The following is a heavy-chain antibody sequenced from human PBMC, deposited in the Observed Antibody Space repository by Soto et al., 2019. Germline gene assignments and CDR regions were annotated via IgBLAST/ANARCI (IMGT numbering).Heavy chain of an antibody. D-gene: IGHD1-1*01. J-gene: IGHJ3*01. CDR3: AKDAYNAAFDV. CDR2: ISKNGDNQ. Sequence: GGSLRLSCATSGFSFNIFGMHWVRQAPGKALEWVGLISKNGDNQYYGDSAKGRFIISRDNPKNSLYLRLHSLRPDDTAVYSCAKDAYNAAFDVWGQGTMVTGS. CDR1: GFSFNIFG. V-gene: IGHV3-30*18.